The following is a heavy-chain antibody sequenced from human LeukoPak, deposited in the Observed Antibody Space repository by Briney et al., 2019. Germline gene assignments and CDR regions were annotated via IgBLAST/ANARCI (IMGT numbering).Heavy chain of an antibody. Sequence: APVKVSCKASGYTFTGYYMHWVRQAPGQGLEWMGWINPNSGGTNYAQKFQGRVTMTRDTSISTAYMELSRLRSDDTAVYYCAREGEYYYDSRGYPGYWGQGTLVTVSS. D-gene: IGHD3-22*01. CDR1: GYTFTGYY. J-gene: IGHJ4*02. V-gene: IGHV1-2*02. CDR3: AREGEYYYDSRGYPGY. CDR2: INPNSGGT.